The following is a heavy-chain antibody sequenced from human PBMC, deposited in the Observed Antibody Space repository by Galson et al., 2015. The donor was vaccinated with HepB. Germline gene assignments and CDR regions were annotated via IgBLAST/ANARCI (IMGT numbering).Heavy chain of an antibody. V-gene: IGHV1-69*02. J-gene: IGHJ4*02. D-gene: IGHD3-10*01. CDR2: IIPMLGIT. Sequence: SVKVSCKASGGTFSTYTITWVRQAPGQGLEWMGRIIPMLGITNFAQKFQGRVTITADKSTSTVYMELSSLRSGDTAMYYCAAGYGELPTDSGGQGTLVTVSS. CDR3: AAGYGELPTDS. CDR1: GGTFSTYT.